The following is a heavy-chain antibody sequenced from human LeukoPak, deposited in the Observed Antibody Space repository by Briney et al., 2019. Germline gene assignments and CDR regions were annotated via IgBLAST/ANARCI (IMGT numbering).Heavy chain of an antibody. Sequence: GESLQISCKGSGYSFTSYWIGWVRQLPGKGLEWMGIIYPGDSDTRYSPSFQGQVTISADKSISTAYLQWSSLKASDTAMYYCARPDTAMVSDAFDIWGQGTMVTVSS. V-gene: IGHV5-51*01. CDR1: GYSFTSYW. CDR3: ARPDTAMVSDAFDI. J-gene: IGHJ3*02. CDR2: IYPGDSDT. D-gene: IGHD5-18*01.